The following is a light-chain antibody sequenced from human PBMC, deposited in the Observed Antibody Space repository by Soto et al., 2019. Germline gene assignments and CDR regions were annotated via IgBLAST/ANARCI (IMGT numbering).Light chain of an antibody. CDR1: RSHIGAGYD. J-gene: IGLJ3*02. V-gene: IGLV1-40*01. CDR3: QSYDSSLSGWV. Sequence: QSVLTQPPSVSGAPGQRVTISCTGSRSHIGAGYDVHWYQQLPGTAPKLLIYGNSNRPSGVPDRFSGSKSGTSASLAITGLQAEDEADYYCQSYDSSLSGWVFGGRTKVTVL. CDR2: GNS.